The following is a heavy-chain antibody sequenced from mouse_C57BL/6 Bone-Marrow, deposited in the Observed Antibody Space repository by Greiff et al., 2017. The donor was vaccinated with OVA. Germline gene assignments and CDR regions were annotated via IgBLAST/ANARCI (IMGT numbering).Heavy chain of an antibody. Sequence: SGAELARPGASVKLSCKASGYTFTSYGISWVKQRTGQGLEWIGEIYPRSGNTYYNEKFKGKATLTADKSSSTAYMELRSLTSEDSAVYFCAGITTVVATVDYWGQGTTLTVSS. V-gene: IGHV1-81*01. CDR3: AGITTVVATVDY. D-gene: IGHD1-1*01. J-gene: IGHJ2*01. CDR2: IYPRSGNT. CDR1: GYTFTSYG.